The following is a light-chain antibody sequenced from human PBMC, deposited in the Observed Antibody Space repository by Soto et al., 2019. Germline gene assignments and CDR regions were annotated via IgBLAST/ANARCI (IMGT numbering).Light chain of an antibody. CDR1: QSLVYRDGNTY. CDR3: MQGTHWPPYS. CDR2: KVS. V-gene: IGKV2-30*01. J-gene: IGKJ2*03. Sequence: VVLTQSPLSLPVTLGQPASISCRSSQSLVYRDGNTYLNWLQQRPGQSPRRLINKVSDRDYGVPDRFSGSGSGTDFTLKISRVEAEDVGVYYCMQGTHWPPYSFGQGTKLEIK.